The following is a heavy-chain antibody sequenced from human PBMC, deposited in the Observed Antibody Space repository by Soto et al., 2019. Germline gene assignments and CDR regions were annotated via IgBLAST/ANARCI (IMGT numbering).Heavy chain of an antibody. V-gene: IGHV4-4*07. CDR1: GASTTIYY. J-gene: IGHJ5*02. CDR3: VRDRLNWFDP. CDR2: IYTTGNV. Sequence: PXATLSLTFNVSGASTTIYYWSWIRQSAGKGLEWIGRIYTTGNVNYNPSLRSRVTMSRDSSKNQLSLKLTSVTAADTAVYYCVRDRLNWFDPWGQGVLVTVSS.